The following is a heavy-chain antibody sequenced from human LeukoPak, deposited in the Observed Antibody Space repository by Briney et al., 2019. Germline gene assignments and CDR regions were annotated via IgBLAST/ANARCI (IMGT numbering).Heavy chain of an antibody. CDR1: GFTFSNYW. Sequence: QSGGSLRLSCAASGFTFSNYWMTWVRQAPGKGLEWVANIKQDGTEKYYVDSVKGRFTISRDNAENSLYPQMNSLRAEDTAVYYCTRDTGCPGGTCYSFYDYWGQGTLVTVSS. CDR2: IKQDGTEK. V-gene: IGHV3-7*01. J-gene: IGHJ4*02. D-gene: IGHD2-15*01. CDR3: TRDTGCPGGTCYSFYDY.